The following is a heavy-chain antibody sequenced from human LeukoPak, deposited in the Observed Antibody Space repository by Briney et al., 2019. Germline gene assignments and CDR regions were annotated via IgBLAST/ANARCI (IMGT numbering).Heavy chain of an antibody. D-gene: IGHD3-22*01. CDR2: IYHSGST. J-gene: IGHJ3*02. CDR1: GGSISSGGYS. CDR3: ARGGWAYYYDSSGFHDAFDI. V-gene: IGHV4-30-2*01. Sequence: SETLSLTCAVSGGSISSGGYSWSWIRQPTGKGLEWIGYIYHSGSTYYNPSLKSRVTISVDRSKNQFSLKLSSVTAADTAVYYCARGGWAYYYDSSGFHDAFDIWGQGTMVTVSS.